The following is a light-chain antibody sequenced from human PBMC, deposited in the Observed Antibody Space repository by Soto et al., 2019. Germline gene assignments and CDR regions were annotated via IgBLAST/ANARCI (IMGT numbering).Light chain of an antibody. CDR3: ATWDGSLNGWV. Sequence: QTVVTQPPSASGTPGQRVTISCSGGSSNIGRDTVNWYRQLPGTAPQLLIYSTNQRPSGVPDRFSGSKSGTSASLAISGLQSEDEADYYCATWDGSLNGWVFGGGTKLTVL. CDR2: STN. J-gene: IGLJ3*02. CDR1: SSNIGRDT. V-gene: IGLV1-44*01.